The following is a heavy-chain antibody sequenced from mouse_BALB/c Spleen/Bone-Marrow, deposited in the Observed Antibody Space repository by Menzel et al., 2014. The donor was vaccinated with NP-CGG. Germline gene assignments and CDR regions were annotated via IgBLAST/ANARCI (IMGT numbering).Heavy chain of an antibody. V-gene: IGHV1S22*01. J-gene: IGHJ2*01. Sequence: LQQSESELVRPGASVKLSCEASGYTFTSYWMHWVKQRHGQGLEWIGNIYPGSGSTNYDEKFKSKGTLTVDTSSSTAYMHLSSLTSEDSAVYYCTREGWLRYFDYWGQGTTLTVSS. CDR1: GYTFTSYW. CDR3: TREGWLRYFDY. D-gene: IGHD2-2*01. CDR2: IYPGSGST.